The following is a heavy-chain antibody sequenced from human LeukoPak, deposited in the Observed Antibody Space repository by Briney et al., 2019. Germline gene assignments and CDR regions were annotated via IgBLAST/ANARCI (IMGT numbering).Heavy chain of an antibody. V-gene: IGHV1-18*01. D-gene: IGHD1-14*01. Sequence: ASVKVSCKASGYTFTSYGISWVRQAPGQGLEWMGWISAYNGNTNYAQKFQGRVTMTRDTSISTAYMELSRLRSDDTAVYYCARDPHRSYYYYYMDVWGKGTTVTISS. CDR3: ARDPHRSYYYYYMDV. CDR2: ISAYNGNT. J-gene: IGHJ6*03. CDR1: GYTFTSYG.